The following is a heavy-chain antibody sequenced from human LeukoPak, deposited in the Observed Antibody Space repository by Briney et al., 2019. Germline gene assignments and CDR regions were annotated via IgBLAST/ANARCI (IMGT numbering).Heavy chain of an antibody. J-gene: IGHJ4*02. CDR3: ARPFYYDSYFDS. V-gene: IGHV4-39*07. D-gene: IGHD3-3*01. CDR2: TYYSGST. CDR1: GGSISSSSYY. Sequence: SETLSLTCTVSGGSISSSSYYWGWIRQPPGKGLEWIGSTYYSGSTYYNPSLKSPVTMSVDTSKNQFSLKLSSVTAADTAVYYCARPFYYDSYFDSWGQGTLVTVSS.